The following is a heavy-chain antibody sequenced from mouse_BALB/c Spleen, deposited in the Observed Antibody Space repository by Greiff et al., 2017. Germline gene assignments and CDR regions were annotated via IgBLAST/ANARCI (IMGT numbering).Heavy chain of an antibody. J-gene: IGHJ4*01. V-gene: IGHV5-17*02. CDR1: GFTFSSFG. CDR3: ARYPAAFDY. Sequence: EVQGVESGGGLVQPGGSRKLSCAASGFTFSSFGMHWVRQAPENGLEWVAYISSGSSTNYYADTVKGRLTISRYNPKNTLFLQMTRLRSEDTAMYYCARYPAAFDYWGQGTSVTVSS. CDR2: ISSGSSTN.